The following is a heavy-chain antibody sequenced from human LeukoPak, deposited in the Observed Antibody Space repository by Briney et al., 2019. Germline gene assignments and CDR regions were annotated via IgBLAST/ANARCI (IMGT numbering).Heavy chain of an antibody. D-gene: IGHD3-10*01. Sequence: SETLSLTCTVSGYSISGGYYWGWIRQPPGKGLEWIGSIYHSGSTYYNPSLKSRVTISVDTSKNQFSLKLSSVTAADTAVYYCARRGLLWFGELFSPQNYNWFDPWGQGTLVTVSS. CDR1: GYSISGGYY. V-gene: IGHV4-38-2*02. CDR2: IYHSGST. J-gene: IGHJ5*02. CDR3: ARRGLLWFGELFSPQNYNWFDP.